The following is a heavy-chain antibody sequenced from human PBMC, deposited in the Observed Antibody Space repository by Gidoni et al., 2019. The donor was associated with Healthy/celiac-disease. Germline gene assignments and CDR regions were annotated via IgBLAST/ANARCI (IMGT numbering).Heavy chain of an antibody. CDR2: IYYSGST. Sequence: QVQLQESGPGLVKPSQTLSLTCTVSGRPISSGGYYWSWLRQHPGKGLEWIGYIYYSGSTYYNPSLKSRVTISVDTSKNQFSLKLSSVTAADTAVYYCARDSRTGWFDPWGQGTLVTVSS. D-gene: IGHD6-13*01. CDR3: ARDSRTGWFDP. J-gene: IGHJ5*02. CDR1: GRPISSGGYY. V-gene: IGHV4-31*03.